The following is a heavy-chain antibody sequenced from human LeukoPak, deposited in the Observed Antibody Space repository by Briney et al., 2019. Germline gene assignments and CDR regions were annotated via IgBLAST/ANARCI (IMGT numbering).Heavy chain of an antibody. D-gene: IGHD4-23*01. CDR1: GFTFSNYA. J-gene: IGHJ4*02. CDR3: VRRAGGYSHPYDY. V-gene: IGHV3-23*01. CDR2: SGSGANT. Sequence: PGGSLRLSCTASGFTFSNYALSWVRQAPGKGLEWVVSGSGANTYYADSVKGRFTISRDDSKNTLYLQMNSLRAEDTAVYYCVRRAGGYSHPYDYWGQGTLVTVSS.